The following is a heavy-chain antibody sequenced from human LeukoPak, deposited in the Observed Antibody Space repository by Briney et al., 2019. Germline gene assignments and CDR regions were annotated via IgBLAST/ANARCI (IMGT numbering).Heavy chain of an antibody. CDR3: ARDVAQANYDSSGYPFDY. CDR1: GYSISSGYY. J-gene: IGHJ4*02. CDR2: MYHSGNI. Sequence: SETLSLTCTVSGYSISSGYYWGWIRQPPGKGLEWIGSMYHSGNIYYNPSLKSRVTISVDTSKNQFSLKLSSVTAADTAVYYCARDVAQANYDSSGYPFDYWGQGTLVTVSS. D-gene: IGHD3-22*01. V-gene: IGHV4-38-2*02.